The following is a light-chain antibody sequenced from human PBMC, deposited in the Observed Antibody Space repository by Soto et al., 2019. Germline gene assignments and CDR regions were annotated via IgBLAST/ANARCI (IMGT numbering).Light chain of an antibody. V-gene: IGKV3-20*01. Sequence: ELVLTQSPGTLSLSPGERATLSCRASQSIASSYFGWYQQKPGQAPRLLIYGTSSRATGIPDRFSGSGSGTDFTLTITRLDPEDVAVYYCQHYGTSPFTFGPGTKVEIK. CDR3: QHYGTSPFT. J-gene: IGKJ3*01. CDR2: GTS. CDR1: QSIASSY.